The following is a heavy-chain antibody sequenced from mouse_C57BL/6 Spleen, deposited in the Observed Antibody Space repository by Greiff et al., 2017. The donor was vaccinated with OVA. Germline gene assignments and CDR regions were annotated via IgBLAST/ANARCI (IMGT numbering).Heavy chain of an antibody. V-gene: IGHV1-76*01. CDR3: ARCPYIGYFDV. Sequence: QVQLKQSGAELVRPGASVKLSCKASGYTFTDYYINWVKQRPGQGLEWIARIYPGSGNTYYNEKFKGKATLTAEKSSSTAYMQLSSLTSEDSAVYFCARCPYIGYFDVWGTGTTVTVSS. CDR1: GYTFTDYY. CDR2: IYPGSGNT. D-gene: IGHD1-3*01. J-gene: IGHJ1*03.